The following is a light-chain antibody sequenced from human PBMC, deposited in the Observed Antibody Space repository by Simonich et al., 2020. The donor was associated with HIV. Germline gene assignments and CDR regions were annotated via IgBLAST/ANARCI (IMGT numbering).Light chain of an antibody. CDR3: CSYAGSSTLV. CDR2: EGN. J-gene: IGLJ3*02. CDR1: SSDVGNYNL. Sequence: HSALTQPASVSGSPGQSITISCAGTSSDVGNYNLVSWYQKHPGTAPKLMIYEGNKRPLGVANRFSGSKSGNTASLTISGLQAEDEADYYCCSYAGSSTLVFGGGTKLTVL. V-gene: IGLV2-23*01.